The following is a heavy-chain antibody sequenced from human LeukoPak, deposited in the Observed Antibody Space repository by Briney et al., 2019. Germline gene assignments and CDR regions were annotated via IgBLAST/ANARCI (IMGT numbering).Heavy chain of an antibody. CDR2: IYTSGST. CDR1: GGSISSGSYY. V-gene: IGHV4-61*02. CDR3: ATTQYYYDSSGLSY. D-gene: IGHD3-22*01. Sequence: SQTLSLTCTVSGGSISSGSYYWSWIRQPAGKGLEWIGRIYTSGSTNYNPSLKSRVTISVDTSKNQFSLKLSSVTAADTAVYYCATTQYYYDSSGLSYWGQGTLVTVSS. J-gene: IGHJ4*02.